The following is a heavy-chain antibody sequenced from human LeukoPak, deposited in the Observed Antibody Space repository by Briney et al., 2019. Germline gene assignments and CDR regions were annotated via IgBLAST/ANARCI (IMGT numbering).Heavy chain of an antibody. CDR2: IYYSGST. J-gene: IGHJ2*01. V-gene: IGHV4-59*01. D-gene: IGHD3-10*01. Sequence: SETLSLTCTVSGGSISSYYWSWIRQPPGKGLEWIGYIYYSGSTNYNPSLKSRVTISVDTSKNQFSLKLSSVTAADTAVYYCARAVWQPGDWYFDLWGRGTLVTVSS. CDR3: ARAVWQPGDWYFDL. CDR1: GGSISSYY.